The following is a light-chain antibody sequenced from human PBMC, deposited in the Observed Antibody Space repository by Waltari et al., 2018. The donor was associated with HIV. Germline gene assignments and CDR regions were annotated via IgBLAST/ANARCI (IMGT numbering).Light chain of an antibody. V-gene: IGKV1-5*03. J-gene: IGKJ1*01. Sequence: DIQMTQFPSTLSASAGDRVTITCRASQSISSWLAWYQQKPGKAPKLLIYKASSLESGVPSRFSGGCSGTEFTLTINSLQPDDFATYYCQQYNSYPLTFGQGTKVEIK. CDR3: QQYNSYPLT. CDR1: QSISSW. CDR2: KAS.